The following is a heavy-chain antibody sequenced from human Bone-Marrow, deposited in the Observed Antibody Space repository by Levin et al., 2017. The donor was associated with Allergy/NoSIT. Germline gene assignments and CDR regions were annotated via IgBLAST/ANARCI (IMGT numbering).Heavy chain of an antibody. CDR3: ARIYGSEETFDI. J-gene: IGHJ3*02. CDR1: GFAFSDYF. D-gene: IGHD2-15*01. CDR2: IGSRGTPV. Sequence: GESLKISCVASGFAFSDYFMSWIRQAPGKGLEWVSYIGSRGTPVYYGDSVTGRFTISRDNAKNSLYLQLNGLRVEDTAIYYCARIYGSEETFDIWGQGTMVSVFS. V-gene: IGHV3-11*01.